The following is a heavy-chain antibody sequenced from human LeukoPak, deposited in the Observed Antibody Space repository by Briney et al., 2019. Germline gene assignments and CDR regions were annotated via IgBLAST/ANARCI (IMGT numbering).Heavy chain of an antibody. Sequence: GGSPRLSCAASGFTLSSFGMNWVRQAPGKGLEWVSYIGTTTSTIYYADSVKGRFTISRDNAKNSLYLQMNSLRAEDTAVYYCARGGSSSWYALGYWGQGTLVTVSS. D-gene: IGHD6-13*01. CDR1: GFTLSSFG. CDR3: ARGGSSSWYALGY. CDR2: IGTTTSTI. V-gene: IGHV3-48*04. J-gene: IGHJ4*02.